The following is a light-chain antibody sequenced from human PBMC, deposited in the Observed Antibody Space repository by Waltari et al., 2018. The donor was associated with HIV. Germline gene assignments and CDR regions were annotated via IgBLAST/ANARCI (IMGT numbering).Light chain of an antibody. CDR2: ATS. CDR1: QEIGVY. V-gene: IGKV1-27*01. CDR3: QRYNDVPVI. J-gene: IGKJ5*01. Sequence: DIQMTQFPSSLSASVGDRVTITCRASQEIGVYFGWYQQKGGKPPKLLIYATSNLQSGVPSRFRGDGTGTDFTLTISSLQPEDVGTYYCQRYNDVPVIFRQGTRLEIK.